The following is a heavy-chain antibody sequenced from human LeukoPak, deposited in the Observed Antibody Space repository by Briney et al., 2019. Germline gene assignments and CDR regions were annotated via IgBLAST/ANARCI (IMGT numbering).Heavy chain of an antibody. Sequence: GGSLRLSCAASKSTFSSFAITWVRQAPGKGLEWVSSISGSGHSTYYADSVRGRFTISRDNSKNTLYLQMDSLRAEDTAVYYCANTHCDSSPIVWNFWGQGTLVTVSS. CDR1: KSTFSSFA. CDR2: ISGSGHST. J-gene: IGHJ4*02. V-gene: IGHV3-23*01. CDR3: ANTHCDSSPIVWNF. D-gene: IGHD6-6*01.